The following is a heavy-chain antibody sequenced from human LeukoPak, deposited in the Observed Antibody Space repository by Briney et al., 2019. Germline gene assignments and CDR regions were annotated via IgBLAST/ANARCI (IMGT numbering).Heavy chain of an antibody. CDR1: GGTFSSYA. J-gene: IGHJ5*02. CDR2: IIPIFGTA. V-gene: IGHV1-69*13. Sequence: ASVKVSCKASGGTFSSYAISWVRQAPGQGLEWMGGIIPIFGTANYAQKFQGRVTITADESTSTAYMELSSLRSEDTAVYYCAREARYSSSWYNWFDPWGQGTLVTVSS. D-gene: IGHD6-13*01. CDR3: AREARYSSSWYNWFDP.